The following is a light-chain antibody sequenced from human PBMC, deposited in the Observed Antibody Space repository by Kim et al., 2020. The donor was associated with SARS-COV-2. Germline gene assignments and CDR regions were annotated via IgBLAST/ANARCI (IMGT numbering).Light chain of an antibody. CDR2: EDK. Sequence: KTVTISCTRSSGSIARNYVQWFQQRPGSAPTTVIYEDKQRPSGVPDRFSGSIDSSSNSASLTISGLKTEDEADYYCQSYDTSNPWVFGGGTQLTVL. CDR3: QSYDTSNPWV. CDR1: SGSIARNY. V-gene: IGLV6-57*03. J-gene: IGLJ3*02.